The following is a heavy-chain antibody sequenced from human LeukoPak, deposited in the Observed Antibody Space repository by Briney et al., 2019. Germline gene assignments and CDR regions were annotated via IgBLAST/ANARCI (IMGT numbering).Heavy chain of an antibody. Sequence: GGSLILSCAASGFTFSSHWMHWVRQAPGKGLVWVSRINSDGSSTSYADSVKGRFTISRDNAKNTLYLQMNSLRAEDTAVYYCARYSGSYYYFDYWGQGTLVTVSS. D-gene: IGHD1-26*01. CDR3: ARYSGSYYYFDY. J-gene: IGHJ4*02. CDR1: GFTFSSHW. V-gene: IGHV3-74*01. CDR2: INSDGSST.